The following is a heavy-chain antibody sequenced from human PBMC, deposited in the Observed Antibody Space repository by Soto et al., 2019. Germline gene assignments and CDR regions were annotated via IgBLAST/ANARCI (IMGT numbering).Heavy chain of an antibody. CDR1: GGSISSSSYY. CDR2: IYYSGST. V-gene: IGHV4-39*01. Sequence: SETLSLTCTVSGGSISSSSYYWGWIRQPPGKGLEWIGSIYYSGSTYYNPSLKSRVTISVDTSKNQFSLKLSSVTAADTAVYYCARHSLDYDVPNNWFDPWGQGTLVTVSS. J-gene: IGHJ5*02. D-gene: IGHD4-17*01. CDR3: ARHSLDYDVPNNWFDP.